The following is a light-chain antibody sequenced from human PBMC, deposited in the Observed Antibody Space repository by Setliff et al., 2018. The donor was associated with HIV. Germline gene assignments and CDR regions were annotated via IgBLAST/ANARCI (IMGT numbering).Light chain of an antibody. CDR2: DVS. CDR1: SSDVGGYNY. J-gene: IGLJ1*01. CDR3: CSYLSTNNYV. V-gene: IGLV2-14*03. Sequence: QSALTQPASVSGSPGQSITISCTGTSSDVGGYNYVSWYQQHPGKAPELVIYDVSNRPSGVSNRFSGSKSGNTASLTISGLQDEDEADYYCCSYLSTNNYVFGTGTKGTVL.